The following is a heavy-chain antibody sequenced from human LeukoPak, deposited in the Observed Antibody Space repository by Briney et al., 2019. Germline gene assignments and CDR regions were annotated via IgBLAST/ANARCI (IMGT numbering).Heavy chain of an antibody. Sequence: SETLSLTCAVYGGSFSGYYWSWIRQPPGKRLEWIGEISHSGSTNYNPSLKSRVTISVDTSKNQFSLKLSSVTAADTAVYYCARWPDCSSTSCYAPPEIYGMDVWGQGTTVTVSS. CDR1: GGSFSGYY. CDR3: ARWPDCSSTSCYAPPEIYGMDV. CDR2: ISHSGST. V-gene: IGHV4-34*01. D-gene: IGHD2-2*01. J-gene: IGHJ6*02.